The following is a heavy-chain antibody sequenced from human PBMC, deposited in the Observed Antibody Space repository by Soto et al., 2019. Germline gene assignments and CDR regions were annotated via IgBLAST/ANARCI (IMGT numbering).Heavy chain of an antibody. CDR3: AKDASRTSGWYYFDY. V-gene: IGHV3-23*01. CDR2: IDYTGGTT. D-gene: IGHD6-19*01. CDR1: GFTFSILA. Sequence: EVQLLESGGGLVQPGGSLRLSCAASGFTFSILAMGWVRQAPGKGLEWVSVIDYTGGTTYYTDSVKGRFIISRDNSKKMLYLQMNSLRAEDTAVYYCAKDASRTSGWYYFDYWDQGALVTVSS. J-gene: IGHJ4*02.